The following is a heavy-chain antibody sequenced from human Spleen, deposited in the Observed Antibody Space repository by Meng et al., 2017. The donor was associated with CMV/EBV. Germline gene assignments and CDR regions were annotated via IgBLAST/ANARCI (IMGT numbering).Heavy chain of an antibody. CDR2: INHGGVT. Sequence: SETLSLTCGVYGGSFSGYYWTWIRQPPGKGLEWIGEINHGGVTHYNSSLNSRVTISLDTSKKRFSLRLTSVTAADTAVYYCARDYYYGITGTTGDYWGQGTLVTVSS. J-gene: IGHJ4*02. CDR3: ARDYYYGITGTTGDY. D-gene: IGHD1-7*01. V-gene: IGHV4-34*01. CDR1: GGSFSGYY.